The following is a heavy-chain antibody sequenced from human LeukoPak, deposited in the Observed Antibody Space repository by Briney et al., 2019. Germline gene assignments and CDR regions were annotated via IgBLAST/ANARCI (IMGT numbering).Heavy chain of an antibody. CDR2: INPNSGGT. CDR1: GGTFSSYA. V-gene: IGHV1-2*02. Sequence: ASVKVSCKASGGTFSSYAISWVRQAPGQGLEWMGWINPNSGGTNYAQKFQGRVTMTRDTSISTAYMELSRLRSDDTAVYYCASLRDSSACWGQGTLVTVSS. CDR3: ASLRDSSAC. D-gene: IGHD3-22*01. J-gene: IGHJ4*02.